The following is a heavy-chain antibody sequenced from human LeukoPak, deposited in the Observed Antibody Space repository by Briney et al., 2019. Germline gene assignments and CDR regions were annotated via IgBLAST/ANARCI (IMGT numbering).Heavy chain of an antibody. CDR3: ARGRVGATQDY. D-gene: IGHD1-26*01. CDR1: GFTFSSYW. CDR2: INSDGSST. J-gene: IGHJ4*02. Sequence: PGGSLRLSCAASGFTFSSYWMHWVRQAPGKGLVWVSRINSDGSSTSYADSVKGRFTISRDNSKNTLYLQMNSLRAEDTAVYHCARGRVGATQDYWGQGTLVTVSS. V-gene: IGHV3-74*01.